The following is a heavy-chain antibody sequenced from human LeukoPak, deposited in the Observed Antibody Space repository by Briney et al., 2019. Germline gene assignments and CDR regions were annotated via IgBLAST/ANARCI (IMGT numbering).Heavy chain of an antibody. Sequence: GGSLRLSCAAPGFTFSSYAMSWVRQAPGKGLEWVSAISGSGGSTYYADSVKGRFTISRDNSKNTLYLQMNSLRAEDTAVYYCAKTFYYEMAHYFDYWGQGTLVTVSS. CDR3: AKTFYYEMAHYFDY. V-gene: IGHV3-23*01. CDR1: GFTFSSYA. D-gene: IGHD3-22*01. CDR2: ISGSGGST. J-gene: IGHJ4*02.